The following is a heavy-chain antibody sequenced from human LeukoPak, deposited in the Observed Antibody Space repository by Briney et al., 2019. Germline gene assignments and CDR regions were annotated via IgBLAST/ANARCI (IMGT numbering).Heavy chain of an antibody. J-gene: IGHJ4*02. Sequence: ASVKVSCKASGYTFTSYGISWVRQAPGQGLEWMGWISAYNGNTNYAQKLQGRVTMTTDTSTSTAYMELRSLRSDDTAVYYCARDLNQYFDWLLHLDYWGQGTLVTVSS. CDR3: ARDLNQYFDWLLHLDY. CDR1: GYTFTSYG. D-gene: IGHD3-9*01. V-gene: IGHV1-18*04. CDR2: ISAYNGNT.